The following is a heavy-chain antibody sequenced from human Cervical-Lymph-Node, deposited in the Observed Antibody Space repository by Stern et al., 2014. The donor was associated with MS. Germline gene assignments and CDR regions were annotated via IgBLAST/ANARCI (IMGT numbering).Heavy chain of an antibody. D-gene: IGHD1-1*01. V-gene: IGHV4-4*02. Sequence: VQLEESGPGLVKHSGTLSLTCAVSGDSISSPNWWTWVRQPPGKGLEWIGEIYHRGSVNYNPSLKSRVTISVDRSNNHFSLKLRSVTAADTAVYYCARDWNDIGFYQYGLDVWGQGTTVTVSS. CDR3: ARDWNDIGFYQYGLDV. CDR1: GDSISSPNW. J-gene: IGHJ6*02. CDR2: IYHRGSV.